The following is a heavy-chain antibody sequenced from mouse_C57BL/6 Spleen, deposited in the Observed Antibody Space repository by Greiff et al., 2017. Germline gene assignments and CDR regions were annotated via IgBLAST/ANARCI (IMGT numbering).Heavy chain of an antibody. J-gene: IGHJ2*01. CDR2: INPGSGGT. CDR3: ARWYDGSSYVNYFDY. CDR1: GYAFTNYL. D-gene: IGHD1-1*01. Sequence: QVQLQQSGAELVRPGTSVKVSCKASGYAFTNYLIEWVKQRPGQGLEWIGVINPGSGGTNYNEKFKGKATLTADKSSSTAYMQLSSLTSEDSAVYFCARWYDGSSYVNYFDYWGQGTTLTVSS. V-gene: IGHV1-54*01.